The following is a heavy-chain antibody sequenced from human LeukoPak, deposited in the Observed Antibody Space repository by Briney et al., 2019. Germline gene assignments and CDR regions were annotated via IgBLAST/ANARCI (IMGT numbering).Heavy chain of an antibody. D-gene: IGHD3-22*01. CDR3: AKDPDYYDSSGYEYFDY. Sequence: GGSLRLSCAASGFTFSSYAVSWVRQAPGKGLEWVSAISGSGGSTYYADSVKGRFTISRDNSKNTLYLQMNSLRAEDTAVYYCAKDPDYYDSSGYEYFDYWGQGTLVTVSS. CDR2: ISGSGGST. J-gene: IGHJ4*02. V-gene: IGHV3-23*01. CDR1: GFTFSSYA.